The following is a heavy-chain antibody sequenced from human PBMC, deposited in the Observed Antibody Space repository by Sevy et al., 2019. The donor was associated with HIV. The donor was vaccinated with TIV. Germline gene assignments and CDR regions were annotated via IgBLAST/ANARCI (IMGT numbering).Heavy chain of an antibody. J-gene: IGHJ4*02. V-gene: IGHV1-24*01. D-gene: IGHD3-22*01. CDR1: GYIFTELS. CDR3: ATDSVLLKGRYYDSSGYYWHY. Sequence: ASVKVSCKVSGYIFTELSMHWVRQAPGKGLEWMGGFDPEEGETIYAQKFQGRVTMTEDTSTDAAYIDLSSLSSEDTALYYCATDSVLLKGRYYDSSGYYWHYWGQGTLVTVSS. CDR2: FDPEEGET.